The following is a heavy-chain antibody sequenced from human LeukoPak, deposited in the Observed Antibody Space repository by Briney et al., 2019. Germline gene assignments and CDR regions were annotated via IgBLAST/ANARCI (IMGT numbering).Heavy chain of an antibody. D-gene: IGHD4-23*01. Sequence: GGSLRLSCAASGFTFSNYWMHWVRQAPGKGLVWVSRINSDGINTSYADSVKGRFTISRDNAKNALNLQMNSLRAEDTAVYYCAPHSYGGNSLAWGQGTLVTVSS. CDR3: APHSYGGNSLA. V-gene: IGHV3-74*01. CDR2: INSDGINT. J-gene: IGHJ4*02. CDR1: GFTFSNYW.